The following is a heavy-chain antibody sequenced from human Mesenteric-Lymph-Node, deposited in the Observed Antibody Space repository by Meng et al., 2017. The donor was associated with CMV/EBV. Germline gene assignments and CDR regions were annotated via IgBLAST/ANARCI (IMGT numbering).Heavy chain of an antibody. CDR2: IWYDGSNK. CDR3: ARALSDSPSGAFDI. J-gene: IGHJ3*02. D-gene: IGHD2-21*02. V-gene: IGHV3-33*01. Sequence: WIRQAPGKGLEWVAVIWYDGSNKYYGDSVKGRFIISRDNSKNTLYLQMNSLRAEDTAFYYCARALSDSPSGAFDIWGQGTMVTVSS.